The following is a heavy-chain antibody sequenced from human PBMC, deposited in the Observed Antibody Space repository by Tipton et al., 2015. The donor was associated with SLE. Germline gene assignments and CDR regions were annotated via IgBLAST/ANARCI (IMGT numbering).Heavy chain of an antibody. Sequence: TLSLTCTVSGGSISSFYWSWIRQPPGKGLEWIGYIYYSGSTNYNPSLKSRVTISVDTSKNQFSLKLSSVTAADTAVYYCARDHLPGGSYCSMDVWGKGTTVTVSS. CDR3: ARDHLPGGSYCSMDV. CDR2: IYYSGST. V-gene: IGHV4-59*01. J-gene: IGHJ6*03. D-gene: IGHD3-10*01. CDR1: GGSISSFY.